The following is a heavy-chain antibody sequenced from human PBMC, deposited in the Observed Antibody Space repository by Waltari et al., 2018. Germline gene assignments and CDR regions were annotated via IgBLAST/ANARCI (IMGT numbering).Heavy chain of an antibody. CDR2: ITVNTGNT. Sequence: QIQQVQSGAEVKKPGASVKVSCKASGNTFTHFGINWVRQAPGQGLEWMGWITVNTGNTNYAQKFRCRVSLTTDTSTNAAYMELRNLRSDDSAVFFCAAVDIVSTTLDYWGQGSLVTVSS. J-gene: IGHJ4*02. CDR3: AAVDIVSTTLDY. V-gene: IGHV1-18*01. CDR1: GNTFTHFG. D-gene: IGHD5-12*01.